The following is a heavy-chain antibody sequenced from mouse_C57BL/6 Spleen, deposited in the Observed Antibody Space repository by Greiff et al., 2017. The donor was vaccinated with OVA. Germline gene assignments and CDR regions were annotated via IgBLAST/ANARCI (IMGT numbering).Heavy chain of an antibody. J-gene: IGHJ1*03. CDR3: TRDSSIYWYFDV. V-gene: IGHV5-9-1*02. Sequence: EVQLVESGEGLVKPGGSLKLSCAASGFTFSSYAMSWVRQTPEKRLEWVAYISSGGDYIYYADTVKGRFTISRDNARNTLYLQMSSLKSEDTAMYYCTRDSSIYWYFDVWGTGTTVTVSS. D-gene: IGHD1-1*01. CDR2: ISSGGDYI. CDR1: GFTFSSYA.